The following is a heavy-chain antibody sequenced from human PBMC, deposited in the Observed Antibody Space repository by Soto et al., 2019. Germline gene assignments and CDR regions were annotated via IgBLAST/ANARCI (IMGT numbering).Heavy chain of an antibody. Sequence: QVQLVQSGAEVKKPGSSVKVSCKASGGTFSSYAISWVRQAPGQGLEWMGGIIPIFGTANYAQKFQGRVTITADEYTSTAYMELSSLRSEDTAVYYCARESLGYCSGGSCYSPYYFDYWGQGPLVTVSS. CDR1: GGTFSSYA. CDR3: ARESLGYCSGGSCYSPYYFDY. CDR2: IIPIFGTA. V-gene: IGHV1-69*01. J-gene: IGHJ4*02. D-gene: IGHD2-15*01.